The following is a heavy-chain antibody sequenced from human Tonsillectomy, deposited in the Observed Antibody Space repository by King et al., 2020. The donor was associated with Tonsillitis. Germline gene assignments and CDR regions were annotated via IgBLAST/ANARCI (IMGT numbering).Heavy chain of an antibody. V-gene: IGHV3-53*01. CDR3: ARVLSETYYYYGMDV. Sequence: VQLVESGGGLIQPGGSLRLSCAASGFTVSSNYMSWVRQAPGKGLEWVSVSYSGGSTYYADSVKGRFTISRDNSKNTLYLQMNSLRAEDTAVYYCARVLSETYYYYGMDVWGQGTTVTVSS. CDR1: GFTVSSNY. CDR2: SYSGGST. D-gene: IGHD5-24*01. J-gene: IGHJ6*02.